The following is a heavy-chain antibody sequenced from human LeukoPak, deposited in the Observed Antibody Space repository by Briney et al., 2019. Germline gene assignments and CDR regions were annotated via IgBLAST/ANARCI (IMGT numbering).Heavy chain of an antibody. J-gene: IGHJ4*02. CDR3: SRGLPGVSVGFDY. CDR1: GYXFTGYY. Sequence: ASVKVSCKASGYXFTGYYIHWVRQAPGQGLEWMGWITPNSGGTNYAQKFQGRVTMTWDTSISTAYMELSSLISDDTAVYYCSRGLPGVSVGFDYWGQGTLVTVSS. V-gene: IGHV1-2*02. D-gene: IGHD2-8*01. CDR2: ITPNSGGT.